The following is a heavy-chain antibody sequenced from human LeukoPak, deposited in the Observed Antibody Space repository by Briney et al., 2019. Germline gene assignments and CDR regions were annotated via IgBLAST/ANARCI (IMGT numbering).Heavy chain of an antibody. Sequence: GESLRISRKGSGYSFSTYWIVWVRQTPGKGLEWMGIIYPGDSATRYNPSFQGQVTISADKSISTAYLQWSSLQASDTAMYYCARQGLLYSELRLWFDPWGQGTLVTVSS. D-gene: IGHD2-15*01. CDR3: ARQGLLYSELRLWFDP. CDR1: GYSFSTYW. V-gene: IGHV5-51*01. CDR2: IYPGDSAT. J-gene: IGHJ5*02.